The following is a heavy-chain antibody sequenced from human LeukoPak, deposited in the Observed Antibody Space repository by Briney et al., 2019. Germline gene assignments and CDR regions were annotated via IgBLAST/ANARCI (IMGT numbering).Heavy chain of an antibody. CDR3: ARGRGDQYYYDSSGYYGIYYYYYMDV. D-gene: IGHD3-22*01. CDR1: GFTFSDHY. J-gene: IGHJ6*03. CDR2: TRNKANSYTT. Sequence: GGSLRLSCAASGFTFSDHYMDWVRQAPGKGPEWVGRTRNKANSYTTEYAASVKGRFTISRDDSKNSLYLQVNSLKTEDTAVYYCARGRGDQYYYDSSGYYGIYYYYYMDVWGKGTTVTVSS. V-gene: IGHV3-72*01.